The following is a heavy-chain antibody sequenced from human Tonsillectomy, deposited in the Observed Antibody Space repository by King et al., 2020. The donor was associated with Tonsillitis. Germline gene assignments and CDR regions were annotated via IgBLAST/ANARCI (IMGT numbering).Heavy chain of an antibody. CDR3: ARDRVAGTYHYYYYMDV. CDR2: IISSSSYI. D-gene: IGHD6-19*01. V-gene: IGHV3-21*01. CDR1: VFTFSIYS. Sequence: VQLVESGGGLVKPGGSLRLSCAASVFTFSIYSMNWVRQAPGKGLEWVSSIISSSSYIYYADSVKGRFTISRDNAKNSLYLQMNSLRAADTAVYYCARDRVAGTYHYYYYMDVWGKGTTVTVSS. J-gene: IGHJ6*03.